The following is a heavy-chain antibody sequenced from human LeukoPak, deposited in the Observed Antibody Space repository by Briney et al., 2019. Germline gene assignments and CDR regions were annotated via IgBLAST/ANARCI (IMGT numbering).Heavy chain of an antibody. J-gene: IGHJ4*02. V-gene: IGHV4-34*01. D-gene: IGHD3-3*01. Sequence: SETLSLTCAVYGGSFSGYYWSWIRQPPGKGPEWIGEINHSGSTNYNPPLKSRVTISVDTSKNQFSLKLSSVTAADTAVYYCARGGPIRFHDYWGQGTLVTVSS. CDR2: INHSGST. CDR3: ARGGPIRFHDY. CDR1: GGSFSGYY.